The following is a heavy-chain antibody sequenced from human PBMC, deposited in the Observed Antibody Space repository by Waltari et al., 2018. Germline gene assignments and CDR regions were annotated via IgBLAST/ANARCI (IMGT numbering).Heavy chain of an antibody. D-gene: IGHD3-3*01. J-gene: IGHJ4*01. CDR3: ARMFYDFWTGYSDY. CDR2: IYHSGST. CDR1: GFSISRGYQ. V-gene: IGHV4-38-2*01. Sequence: QVQLQESGPGLVKPSETLSLTCAVSGFSISRGYQWGWIRQPPGKGLEWIGSIYHSGSTYFNPSLKSRVTISVETSKNKVSLRLSSVTAADTAVYYCARMFYDFWTGYSDYWGHGTLVTVSS.